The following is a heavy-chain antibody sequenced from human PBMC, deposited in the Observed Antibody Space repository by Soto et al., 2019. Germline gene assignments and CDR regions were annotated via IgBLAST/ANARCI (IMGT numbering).Heavy chain of an antibody. J-gene: IGHJ4*02. Sequence: QVQLVQSGAEVKKPGSSVKVSCKASGGTFSSYSINWVRQAPGQGLEGMGEIIPIFGTANYAQKFQGRVTITADESTSTAYMELSSLRSEDTAVYYCARDGGRHSGGIDYWGQGTLVTDSS. CDR2: IIPIFGTA. CDR3: ARDGGRHSGGIDY. D-gene: IGHD1-26*01. V-gene: IGHV1-69*01. CDR1: GGTFSSYS.